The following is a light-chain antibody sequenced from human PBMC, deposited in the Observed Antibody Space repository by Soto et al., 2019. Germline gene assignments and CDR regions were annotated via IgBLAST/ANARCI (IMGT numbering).Light chain of an antibody. Sequence: DIQMTQSPSSLSASIGERVTIACRASQTILAFLHWYQQKSGEAPKLLIAAATILQNGVPSRFSGNGSGTDFTLTINSLQPEDFATYYCQQSYRTPATFGQGTKLEI. J-gene: IGKJ2*01. V-gene: IGKV1-39*01. CDR2: AAT. CDR3: QQSYRTPAT. CDR1: QTILAF.